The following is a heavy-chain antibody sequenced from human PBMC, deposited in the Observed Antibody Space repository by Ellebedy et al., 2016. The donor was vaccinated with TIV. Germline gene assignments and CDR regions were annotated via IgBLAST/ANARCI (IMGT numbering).Heavy chain of an antibody. D-gene: IGHD2-21*02. J-gene: IGHJ4*02. V-gene: IGHV3-33*01. CDR1: GFIFSTYG. Sequence: GESLKISCEASGFIFSTYGMHWVRQAPVKGLEWVAFIWYDGGNKYYADSVKGRFTISRDNSKNTLYLQMNNLGAEDTAVFYCARNRHVERGDCLDYWGQGTLVTVSS. CDR2: IWYDGGNK. CDR3: ARNRHVERGDCLDY.